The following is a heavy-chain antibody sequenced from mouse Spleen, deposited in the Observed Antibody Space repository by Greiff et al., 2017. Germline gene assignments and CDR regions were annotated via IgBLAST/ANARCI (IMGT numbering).Heavy chain of an antibody. CDR1: GFTFSSFG. V-gene: IGHV5-17*02. Sequence: EVKLVESGGDLVKPGGSLKLSCAASGFTFSSFGMHWVRQAPEKGLEWVAYISSGSSTIYYADTVKGRFTISRDNPKNTLFLQMTSLRSEDTAMYYCARWTTVVARPYYYAMDYWGQGTSVTVSS. CDR3: ARWTTVVARPYYYAMDY. J-gene: IGHJ4*01. CDR2: ISSGSSTI. D-gene: IGHD1-1*01.